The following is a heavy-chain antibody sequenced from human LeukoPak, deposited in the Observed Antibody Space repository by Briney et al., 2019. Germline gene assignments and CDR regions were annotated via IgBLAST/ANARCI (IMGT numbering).Heavy chain of an antibody. CDR1: GYTFTGYY. J-gene: IGHJ4*02. CDR2: INPDTGGT. D-gene: IGHD5-18*01. Sequence: AASVKVSCKSSGYTFTGYYLHWVRQAPGQGLEWMGWINPDTGGTTYAQKFQGRVTMTRDTSISTAYMELSRLRSDDTAVYYCARVMVTNLIVDTVYYFDYWGQGTLVTVSS. CDR3: ARVMVTNLIVDTVYYFDY. V-gene: IGHV1-2*02.